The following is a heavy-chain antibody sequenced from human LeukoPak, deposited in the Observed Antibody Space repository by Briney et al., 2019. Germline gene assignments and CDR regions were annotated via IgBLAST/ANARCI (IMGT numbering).Heavy chain of an antibody. CDR2: ISGSGGYT. J-gene: IGHJ4*02. CDR3: AKEGYYGSGSYYRRGFDC. Sequence: GGSLRLSCAASGFTFSNYAMSWVRQAPGKGLEWVSAISGSGGYTVHADSVKGRFTISRDNSKSTLYLQMNSLRVEDTAVYYCAKEGYYGSGSYYRRGFDCWGQGTLVTVSS. V-gene: IGHV3-23*01. CDR1: GFTFSNYA. D-gene: IGHD3-10*01.